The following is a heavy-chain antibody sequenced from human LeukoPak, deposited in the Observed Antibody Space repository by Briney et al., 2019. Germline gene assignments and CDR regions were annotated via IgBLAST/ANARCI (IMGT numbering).Heavy chain of an antibody. CDR2: IYYSGST. CDR1: GGSISSYY. J-gene: IGHJ4*02. CDR3: ARYAYSSSCFDY. V-gene: IGHV4-59*01. Sequence: SETLSLTCTVSGGSISSYYWSWIRQPPGKGLEWIGYIYYSGSTNYNPSLKSRVTISVDTSKNQFSLKLSSVTAADTAVYYCARYAYSSSCFDYWGQGTLVTVSS. D-gene: IGHD6-13*01.